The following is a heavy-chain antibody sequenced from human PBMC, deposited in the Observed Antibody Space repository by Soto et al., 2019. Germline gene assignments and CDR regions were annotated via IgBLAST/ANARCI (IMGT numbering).Heavy chain of an antibody. J-gene: IGHJ4*02. D-gene: IGHD5-18*01. V-gene: IGHV3-48*04. CDR2: ISSSGGTI. Sequence: GGSLRLSCAGSGFTFSSYAMSWVRQAPGKGLGWVSYISSSGGTIYYADSVKGRFTISRDNAKNSLFLQMNSLRADDTAVYYCARASSPRDPWLDYWGQGTLVTVSS. CDR3: ARASSPRDPWLDY. CDR1: GFTFSSYA.